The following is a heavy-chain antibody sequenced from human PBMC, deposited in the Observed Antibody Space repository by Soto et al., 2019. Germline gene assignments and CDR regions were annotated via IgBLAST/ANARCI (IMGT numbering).Heavy chain of an antibody. V-gene: IGHV3-23*01. CDR1: GFTFSSYA. CDR3: AKDVSGEFGETLMFHY. CDR2: IDNSGAST. Sequence: EVRLLESGGGLVQPGGSLRLSCAASGFTFSSYAMNWVRQAPGRGLEWVSTIDNSGASTHYADSVKGRFTISRDNSKNTVYLQMNSLRAEDTAVYYCAKDVSGEFGETLMFHYWGQGTLVTVSS. D-gene: IGHD3-10*01. J-gene: IGHJ4*02.